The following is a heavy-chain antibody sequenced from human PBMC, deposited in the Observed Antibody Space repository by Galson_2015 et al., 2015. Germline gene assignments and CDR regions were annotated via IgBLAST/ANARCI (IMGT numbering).Heavy chain of an antibody. CDR3: ATEINPYYYDSSGYYSDY. D-gene: IGHD3-22*01. J-gene: IGHJ4*02. CDR2: MNPNSGNT. Sequence: SVKVSCKASGYTFTSYDINWVRQATGQGLEWMGWMNPNSGNTGYAQKFQGRVTMTRNTSISTAYMELSSLRSEDTAVYYCATEINPYYYDSSGYYSDYWGQGTLVTVSS. CDR1: GYTFTSYD. V-gene: IGHV1-8*01.